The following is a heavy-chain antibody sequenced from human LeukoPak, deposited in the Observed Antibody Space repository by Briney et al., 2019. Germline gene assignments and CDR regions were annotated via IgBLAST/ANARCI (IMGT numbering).Heavy chain of an antibody. Sequence: SETLSLTCTVSGGSISSYYWSWIRQPPGKGLEWIGYIYYSGSTNYNPSLKSRVTISVDTSKNQFSLKLSSVTAADTAVYYCARVAYSYGYVLSAFDIWGQGTMVTVSS. D-gene: IGHD5-18*01. J-gene: IGHJ3*02. CDR1: GGSISSYY. V-gene: IGHV4-59*01. CDR3: ARVAYSYGYVLSAFDI. CDR2: IYYSGST.